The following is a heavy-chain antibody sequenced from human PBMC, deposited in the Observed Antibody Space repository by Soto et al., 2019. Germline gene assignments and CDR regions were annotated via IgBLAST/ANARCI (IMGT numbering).Heavy chain of an antibody. Sequence: QVQLVESGGGVVQPGRSLRLSCAASGFTFSSYAMHWVRQAPGKGLEWVAVISYDGSNKYYADSVKGRFTISRDNSKNTLYLQLNSLRAEDTAVYYCAREDTAMVSAVGLNYWGQGTLVTVSS. V-gene: IGHV3-30-3*01. CDR1: GFTFSSYA. CDR3: AREDTAMVSAVGLNY. CDR2: ISYDGSNK. D-gene: IGHD5-18*01. J-gene: IGHJ4*02.